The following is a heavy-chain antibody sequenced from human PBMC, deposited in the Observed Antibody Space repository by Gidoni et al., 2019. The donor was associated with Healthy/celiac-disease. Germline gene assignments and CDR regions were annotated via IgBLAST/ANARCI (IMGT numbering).Heavy chain of an antibody. V-gene: IGHV3-15*01. Sequence: EVQLVESGGGLVKPGGSLRLSCAASGFTFSNAWMSWVRQAPGKGLEWVGSIKSKTDGGTTDYAAPVKGRFTISRDDSKNTLYLQMNSLKTEDTAVYYCTTDYGDYLDYWGQGTLVTVSS. CDR1: GFTFSNAW. CDR3: TTDYGDYLDY. D-gene: IGHD4-17*01. J-gene: IGHJ4*02. CDR2: IKSKTDGGTT.